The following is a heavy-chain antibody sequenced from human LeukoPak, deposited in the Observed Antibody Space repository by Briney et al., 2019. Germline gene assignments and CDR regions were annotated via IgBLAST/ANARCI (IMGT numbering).Heavy chain of an antibody. CDR3: ARIGDPRDFYGMDV. J-gene: IGHJ6*02. CDR1: GGSISSSTYY. V-gene: IGHV4-39*01. Sequence: SETLSLTCTVSGGSISSSTYYWGWIRQPPGKGLEWIGSIYYTGSTYYTPSLKSRVTISVDTSKNQFSLRLSSVTAADTAVYYCARIGDPRDFYGMDVWGQGTTVTVSS. CDR2: IYYTGST. D-gene: IGHD4-17*01.